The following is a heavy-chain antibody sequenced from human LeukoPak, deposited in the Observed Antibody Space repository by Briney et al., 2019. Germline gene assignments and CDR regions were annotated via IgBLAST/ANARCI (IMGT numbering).Heavy chain of an antibody. Sequence: PSETLSLTCTVSGGSISSSNYYWGWIRQPPGKGLEWIGSIYYSGSTYYNPSLKSRVTISVDTSRNQFSLKLSSVTAADTAVYYCARDLNCSGGSCYPQDYWGQGTLVTVSS. V-gene: IGHV4-39*07. CDR2: IYYSGST. CDR1: GGSISSSNYY. CDR3: ARDLNCSGGSCYPQDY. J-gene: IGHJ4*02. D-gene: IGHD2-15*01.